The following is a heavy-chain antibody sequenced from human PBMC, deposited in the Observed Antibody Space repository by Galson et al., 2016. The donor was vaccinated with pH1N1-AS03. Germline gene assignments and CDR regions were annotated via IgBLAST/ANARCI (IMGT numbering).Heavy chain of an antibody. CDR1: GYTFSDYY. V-gene: IGHV1-2*02. Sequence: SVNVSCKASGYTFSDYYMHWVRQAPGQGLEWMGWINPSSGGTKSGQKFQGRVTMTTDTSISTAYMEVTGLRGDDTAVYYCARDFHSSNVWGQGTLVTVSS. D-gene: IGHD2-15*01. CDR2: INPSSGGT. CDR3: ARDFHSSNV. J-gene: IGHJ4*01.